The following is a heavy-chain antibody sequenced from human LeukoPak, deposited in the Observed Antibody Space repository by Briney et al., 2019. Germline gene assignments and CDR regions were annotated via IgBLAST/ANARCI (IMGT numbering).Heavy chain of an antibody. Sequence: GGSLRLSCAASGLILSSYVMSWVRQAPGKGLEWVSTITVSGGRTYYADSVKGRFTISRDNSKNTLYLQMNSLRAEDTAVYYCARDFSVLVAARYLDYWGQGTLVTVSS. D-gene: IGHD2-15*01. CDR2: ITVSGGRT. V-gene: IGHV3-23*01. CDR3: ARDFSVLVAARYLDY. CDR1: GLILSSYV. J-gene: IGHJ4*02.